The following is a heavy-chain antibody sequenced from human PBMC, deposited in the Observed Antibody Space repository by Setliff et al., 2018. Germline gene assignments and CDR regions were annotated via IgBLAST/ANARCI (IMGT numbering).Heavy chain of an antibody. J-gene: IGHJ6*03. CDR1: GASISNYY. D-gene: IGHD1-1*01. V-gene: IGHV4-4*08. CDR3: ARDHAPVPTDRQVYYSLDV. Sequence: SETLSLTCSVSGASISNYYWSWIRQSPGKGLEWIGYVYTTLSTNYNPSLKSRVTMSVDTSKNQFSLRLSSVTAADTAVYYCARDHAPVPTDRQVYYSLDVWGKGTTVTV. CDR2: VYTTLST.